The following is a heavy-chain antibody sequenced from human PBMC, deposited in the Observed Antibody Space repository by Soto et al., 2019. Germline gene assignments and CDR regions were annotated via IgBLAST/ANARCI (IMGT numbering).Heavy chain of an antibody. V-gene: IGHV3-23*01. D-gene: IGHD3-16*01. CDR1: GFTFSSYA. CDR3: AKDNAGFAFGGVRAFDI. Sequence: GGSLRLSCAASGFTFSSYAMSWVRQAPGKGLEWVSAISGSGGSTYYADSVKGRFTISRDNSKNTLYLQMNSLRAEDTAVYYCAKDNAGFAFGGVRAFDIWGQGTMVTVSS. CDR2: ISGSGGST. J-gene: IGHJ3*02.